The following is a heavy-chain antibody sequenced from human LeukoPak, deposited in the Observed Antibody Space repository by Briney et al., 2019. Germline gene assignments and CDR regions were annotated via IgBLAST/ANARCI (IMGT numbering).Heavy chain of an antibody. V-gene: IGHV4-34*01. Sequence: KSSETLSLTCAVYGGSFSGYYWSWIRQPPGKGLEWIGEINHSGSTNYNPSLKSRVTISVDTSKNQFSLKLSSVSAADTAVYYCARGARLSRDAPHRIQLWLTYFDYWGQGTLVTVSS. CDR2: INHSGST. D-gene: IGHD5-18*01. CDR1: GGSFSGYY. J-gene: IGHJ4*02. CDR3: ARGARLSRDAPHRIQLWLTYFDY.